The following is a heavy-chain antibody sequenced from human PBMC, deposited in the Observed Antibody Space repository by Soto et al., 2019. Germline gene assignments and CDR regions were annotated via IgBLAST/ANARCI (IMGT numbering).Heavy chain of an antibody. CDR2: ISGSGFST. V-gene: IGHV3-23*01. J-gene: IGHJ4*02. CDR1: GFIFSSYA. Sequence: QPGGSLRLSCAASGFIFSSYAMSWVRQAPGKGLEWVSVISGSGFSTYYADSVKGRFTISRDNSKNTLYLQMNSQRAEDTAVYYCAKVTGGWKDYWGQGTLVTVSS. D-gene: IGHD1-1*01. CDR3: AKVTGGWKDY.